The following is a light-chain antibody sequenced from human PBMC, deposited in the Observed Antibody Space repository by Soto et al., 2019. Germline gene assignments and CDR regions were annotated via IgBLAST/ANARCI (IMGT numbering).Light chain of an antibody. CDR2: KAS. Sequence: DIQMTQSPSTLSASGGYRFTITCRASQIISTWLAWYQQEPLKAPKLLIHKASSLQSGVPSRFSGSGSGTDFTLTISSLHPDDFATYYCQQYNSYSPTFGQGTKGDNK. CDR3: QQYNSYSPT. J-gene: IGKJ1*01. CDR1: QIISTW. V-gene: IGKV1-5*03.